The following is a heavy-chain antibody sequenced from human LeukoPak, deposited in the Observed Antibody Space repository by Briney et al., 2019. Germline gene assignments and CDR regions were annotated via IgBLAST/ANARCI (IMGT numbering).Heavy chain of an antibody. CDR1: GESFSGYF. Sequence: SETLSLTCAVSGESFSGYFWTWIRQPPGKGLEWIGESSHFGSTDYNPPLKSRVTISVDTSKKQFSLNVRSVTDADTAVYFCARGRLQLWSFPLPYNHYAIDVWGQGTTVTVSS. CDR2: SSHFGST. CDR3: ARGRLQLWSFPLPYNHYAIDV. V-gene: IGHV4-34*01. J-gene: IGHJ6*02. D-gene: IGHD5-18*01.